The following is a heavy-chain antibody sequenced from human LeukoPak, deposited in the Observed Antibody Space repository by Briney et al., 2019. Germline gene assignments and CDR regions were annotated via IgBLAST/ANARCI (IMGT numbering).Heavy chain of an antibody. Sequence: SETLSLTCAVYGGSISSYYWSWIRQPPGKGLEWIGYIYYSGSTNYNPSLKSRVTISVDTSKNQFSLKLSSVTAADTAVYYCARDTYSSGWYHGAFDNWGQGTMVTVSS. V-gene: IGHV4-59*01. D-gene: IGHD6-19*01. CDR1: GGSISSYY. CDR2: IYYSGST. J-gene: IGHJ3*02. CDR3: ARDTYSSGWYHGAFDN.